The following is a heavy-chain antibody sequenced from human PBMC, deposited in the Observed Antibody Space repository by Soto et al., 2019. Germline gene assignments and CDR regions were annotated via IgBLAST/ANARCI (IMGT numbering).Heavy chain of an antibody. V-gene: IGHV1-8*01. J-gene: IGHJ4*02. Sequence: ASVKVSCTASGYSFTSLDINWVRQTAGQGLEWMGWMQPSTGRTGYAQKFQGRVTMTRDTSINTAYMELTTLTSDDTAFYYCARGVSAGVEYWGQGTLVTVSS. D-gene: IGHD1-26*01. CDR3: ARGVSAGVEY. CDR2: MQPSTGRT. CDR1: GYSFTSLD.